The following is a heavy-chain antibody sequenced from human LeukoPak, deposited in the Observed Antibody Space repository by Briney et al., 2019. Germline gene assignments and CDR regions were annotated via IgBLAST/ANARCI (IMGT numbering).Heavy chain of an antibody. Sequence: GGSLRLSCEVSGLTFSTYWMTWVRQAPGKGLEWVASINQNGREKYYVDSVKGRFTISRDNARASLYLQMNSLRDEDTAVYYCARSLGDDWGQGTLVTVSS. D-gene: IGHD3-16*01. CDR3: ARSLGDD. CDR1: GLTFSTYW. CDR2: INQNGREK. V-gene: IGHV3-7*01. J-gene: IGHJ4*02.